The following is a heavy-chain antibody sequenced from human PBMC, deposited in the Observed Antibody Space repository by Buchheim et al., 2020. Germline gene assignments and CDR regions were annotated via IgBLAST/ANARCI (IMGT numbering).Heavy chain of an antibody. J-gene: IGHJ2*01. CDR1: GFTFSSYE. V-gene: IGHV3-48*03. CDR3: ASRTIAAADYWYFDI. Sequence: EVQLVESGGGLVQPGGSLRLSCAASGFTFSSYEMNWVRQAPGKGLEWVSYISSSGSTIYYADSVKGRFTISRDNAKNSLYMQMNSLRAEDTAVYYCASRTIAAADYWYFDIWGRGTL. CDR2: ISSSGSTI. D-gene: IGHD6-13*01.